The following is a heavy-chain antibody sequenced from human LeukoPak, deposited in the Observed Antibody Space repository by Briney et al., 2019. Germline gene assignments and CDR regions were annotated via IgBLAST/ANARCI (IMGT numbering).Heavy chain of an antibody. CDR1: GFAFSSYG. J-gene: IGHJ5*02. CDR3: AKDRAYTMPS. V-gene: IGHV3-30*18. Sequence: GGSLRLSCAAPGFAFSSYGMHWVRQAPGKGLEWVAVISYDGSNKYYADSVKGRFTISRDNSKNTLYLQMNSLRAEDTAVYYCAKDRAYTMPSWGQGTLVTVSS. CDR2: ISYDGSNK. D-gene: IGHD2-2*01.